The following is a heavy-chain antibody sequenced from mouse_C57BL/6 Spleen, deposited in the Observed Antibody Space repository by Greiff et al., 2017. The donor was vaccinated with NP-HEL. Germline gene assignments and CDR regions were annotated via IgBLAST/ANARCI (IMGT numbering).Heavy chain of an antibody. CDR1: GYTFTSYW. CDR2: IYPGSGST. D-gene: IGHD2-5*01. J-gene: IGHJ4*01. CDR3: ARFYSNYDAMDY. Sequence: VQLQQSGAELVKPGASVKMSCKASGYTFTSYWITWVKQRPGQGLEWIGDIYPGSGSTNYNEKFKSKATLTVDTSSSTAYMQLSSLTSEDSAVYYCARFYSNYDAMDYWGQGTSVTVSS. V-gene: IGHV1-55*01.